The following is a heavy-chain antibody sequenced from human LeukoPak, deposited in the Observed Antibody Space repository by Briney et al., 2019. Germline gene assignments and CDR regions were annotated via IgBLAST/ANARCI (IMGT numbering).Heavy chain of an antibody. CDR2: IYYSGST. D-gene: IGHD3-10*01. CDR1: GGIRSYY. CDR3: ARRRPFGPMYYFDY. J-gene: IGHJ4*02. V-gene: IGHV4-59*08. Sequence: SETLSLTCTVSGGIRSYYWSWIRQPPGKELEWIGYIYYSGSTNYNPSLKSRVTISVDTSKKQFSLKLSSLTAADTAVYYCARRRPFGPMYYFDYWGQVTLVTVSS.